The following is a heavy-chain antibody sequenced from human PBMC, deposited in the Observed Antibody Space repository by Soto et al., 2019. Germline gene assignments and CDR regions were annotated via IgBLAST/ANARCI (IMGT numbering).Heavy chain of an antibody. Sequence: QVQLVESGGGVVQPGRSLRLSCAAYGFTFSNYGMHWVRQAPGKGLEWVAVISYHGSDKYYADSVKGRFTISRDNSKNTLYLQRDSLRAEDTAVYYCAKDHLTTTVTTVGYWGQGTLVTVSS. J-gene: IGHJ4*02. CDR2: ISYHGSDK. CDR1: GFTFSNYG. D-gene: IGHD4-17*01. CDR3: AKDHLTTTVTTVGY. V-gene: IGHV3-30*18.